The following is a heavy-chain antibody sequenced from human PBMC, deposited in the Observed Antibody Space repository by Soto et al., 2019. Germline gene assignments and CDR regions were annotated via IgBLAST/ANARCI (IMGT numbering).Heavy chain of an antibody. CDR2: IYYSGST. D-gene: IGHD3-3*01. J-gene: IGHJ6*03. Sequence: PSETLSLTCAVSGGSISSGDYYWSWIRQPPGKGLEWIGYIYYSGSTNYNPSLKSRVTISVDTSKNQFSLKLISVTAADTAVYYCAGTISDDLYYYYMDVWGKGTTVTVSS. CDR3: AGTISDDLYYYYMDV. CDR1: GGSISSGDYY. V-gene: IGHV4-61*08.